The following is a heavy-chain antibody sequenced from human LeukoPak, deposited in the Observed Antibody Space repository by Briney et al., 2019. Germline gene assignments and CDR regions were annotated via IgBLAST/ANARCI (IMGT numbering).Heavy chain of an antibody. CDR1: EFTFSGYS. V-gene: IGHV3-21*01. CDR2: ISSSSSYI. D-gene: IGHD6-6*01. Sequence: GGSLSLPCAASEFTFSGYSMNWFRQAPGGGREGSSSISSSSSYINHADSVKGRFTISRDNAKNSLYLQMNSLRAEDTAVYYCAGDIWGSSSVMDYWGQGTLVTVSS. J-gene: IGHJ4*02. CDR3: AGDIWGSSSVMDY.